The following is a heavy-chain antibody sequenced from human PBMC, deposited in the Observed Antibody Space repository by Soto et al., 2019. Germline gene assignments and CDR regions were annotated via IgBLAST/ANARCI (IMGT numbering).Heavy chain of an antibody. V-gene: IGHV4-34*01. D-gene: IGHD4-17*01. CDR3: ARAMDYGESEFDY. CDR1: GGSFSGYY. J-gene: IGHJ4*02. CDR2: INHSGST. Sequence: PSETLSLTCAVYGGSFSGYYWSWIRQPPGKGLEWIGEINHSGSTNYNPSLKSRVTISVDTSKNQFSLKLSSVTAADTAVYYCARAMDYGESEFDYWGQGTLVT.